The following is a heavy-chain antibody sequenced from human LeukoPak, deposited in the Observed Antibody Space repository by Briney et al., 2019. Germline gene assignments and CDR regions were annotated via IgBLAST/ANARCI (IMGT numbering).Heavy chain of an antibody. CDR1: GGSISSYY. J-gene: IGHJ1*01. D-gene: IGHD3-22*01. CDR3: ARDSSGYYYAEYFQH. V-gene: IGHV4-59*12. CDR2: IYYSGST. Sequence: SETLSLTCTVSGGSISSYYWSWIRQPPGKGLEWIGYIYYSGSTNYNPSLKSRVTISVDTSKNQFSLKLSSVTAADTAVYYCARDSSGYYYAEYFQHWGQGTLVTVSS.